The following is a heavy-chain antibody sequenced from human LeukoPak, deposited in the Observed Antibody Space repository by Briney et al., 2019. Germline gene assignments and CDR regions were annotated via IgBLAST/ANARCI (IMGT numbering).Heavy chain of an antibody. CDR3: ARDGGRPYDSSGTFDY. CDR1: GFTFGHYS. Sequence: GGSLRLSCAASGFTFGHYSIHWVRQAPGKGLEWVSSISTSSTFIYYADSVKGRFTISRDNGKNSLYLQMNSLRAEDTAVYYCARDGGRPYDSSGTFDYWGQGTLVTVSS. V-gene: IGHV3-21*06. J-gene: IGHJ4*02. CDR2: ISTSSTFI. D-gene: IGHD3-22*01.